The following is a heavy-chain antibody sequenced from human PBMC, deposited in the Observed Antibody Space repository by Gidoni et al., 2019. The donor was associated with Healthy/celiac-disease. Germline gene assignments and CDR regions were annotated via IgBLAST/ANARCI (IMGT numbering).Heavy chain of an antibody. CDR1: GFTFSSYA. Sequence: EVQLLESGGGLVQPGGSLRLSCAASGFTFSSYAMSWVRQAPGKGLEWVSAISGSGGSTYDADSVKGRFTISRDNSKNTLYLQMNSLRAEDTAVYYCAKDFGTYDFWSGYARDYWGQGTLVTVSS. D-gene: IGHD3-3*01. CDR3: AKDFGTYDFWSGYARDY. V-gene: IGHV3-23*01. CDR2: ISGSGGST. J-gene: IGHJ4*02.